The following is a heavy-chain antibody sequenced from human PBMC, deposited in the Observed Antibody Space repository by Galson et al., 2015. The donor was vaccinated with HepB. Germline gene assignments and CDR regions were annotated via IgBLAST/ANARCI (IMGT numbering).Heavy chain of an antibody. J-gene: IGHJ6*02. CDR3: STRGWSGSLYGVDV. CDR2: INPNSGGT. Sequence: SVKVSCKASGYTFTGYYMHWVRQAPGQGLEWMGWINPNSGGTNYAQNFQGRVTMTRDTSISTAYMELSSLRSDDTAVYYCSTRGWSGSLYGVDVWGQGTTVTVSS. D-gene: IGHD3-3*01. CDR1: GYTFTGYY. V-gene: IGHV1-2*02.